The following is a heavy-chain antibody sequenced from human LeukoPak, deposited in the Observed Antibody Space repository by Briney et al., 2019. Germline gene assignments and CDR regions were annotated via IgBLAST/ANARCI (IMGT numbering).Heavy chain of an antibody. CDR2: IYSGGST. V-gene: IGHV3-53*01. Sequence: GGSLRLSCAASGFTFSDYYINWIRQAPGKGLEWVSVIYSGGSTYYADSVKGRFTISRDNSKNTLYLQMNSLRAEDTAVYYCARVDYYYYGMDVWGQGTTVTVSS. CDR3: ARVDYYYYGMDV. J-gene: IGHJ6*02. CDR1: GFTFSDYY.